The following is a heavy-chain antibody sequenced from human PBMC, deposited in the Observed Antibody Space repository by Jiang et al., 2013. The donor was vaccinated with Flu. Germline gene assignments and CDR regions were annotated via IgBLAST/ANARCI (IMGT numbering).Heavy chain of an antibody. J-gene: IGHJ2*01. V-gene: IGHV1-69*01. CDR3: ARGPRGMAAILNYWYFDS. CDR2: IIPIFGAA. D-gene: IGHD5-24*01. Sequence: GAEVKKPGSSMKVSCKAAGGTFSDCAISWVRQAPGQGLEWMGGIIPIFGAAKYAQHFQGRVTITADESTSTAYMELSSLRSEDTAVYYCARGPRGMAAILNYWYFDSWGLAPWSLSPQ. CDR1: GGTFSDCA.